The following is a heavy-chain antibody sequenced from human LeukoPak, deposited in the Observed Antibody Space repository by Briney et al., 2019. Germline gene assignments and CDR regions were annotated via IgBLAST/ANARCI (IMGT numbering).Heavy chain of an antibody. CDR3: ARRTGTGRDGYNWDYFDY. V-gene: IGHV5-51*01. D-gene: IGHD5-24*01. Sequence: GESLKISCKGSGYIFPNYWIGWVRQMPGKGLEWMGVIYPGDSDTRYSPSFQGQVTISADKSISTAYLQWSSLKASDTAMYYCARRTGTGRDGYNWDYFDYWGQGTLVTVSS. CDR2: IYPGDSDT. CDR1: GYIFPNYW. J-gene: IGHJ4*02.